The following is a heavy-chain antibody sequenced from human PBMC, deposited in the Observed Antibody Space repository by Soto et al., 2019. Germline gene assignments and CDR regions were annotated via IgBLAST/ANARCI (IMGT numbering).Heavy chain of an antibody. D-gene: IGHD3-22*01. Sequence: VESLKISCKGSGYSFTSYWISWVRQMPGKGLEWMGRIDPSDSYTNYSPSFQGHVTISADKSISTAYLQWSSLKASDTAMYYCARVSVGYFYYYYYGMDVWGQGTTVTVSS. CDR2: IDPSDSYT. J-gene: IGHJ6*02. CDR3: ARVSVGYFYYYYYGMDV. CDR1: GYSFTSYW. V-gene: IGHV5-10-1*01.